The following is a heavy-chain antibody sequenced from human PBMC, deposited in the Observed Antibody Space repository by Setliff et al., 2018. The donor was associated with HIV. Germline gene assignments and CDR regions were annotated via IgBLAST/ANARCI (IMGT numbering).Heavy chain of an antibody. CDR3: ARARLLGGFLS. Sequence: SETLSLTCSASGDSIGTYYWNWIRQTPGKRLEWIGFFYYGGSTDYNPALKNRVAISVDTSRNRVSLKMTSVTAADMAVYYCARARLLGGFLSWGRGALVTVSS. J-gene: IGHJ5*02. V-gene: IGHV4-59*01. CDR1: GDSIGTYY. D-gene: IGHD7-27*01. CDR2: FYYGGST.